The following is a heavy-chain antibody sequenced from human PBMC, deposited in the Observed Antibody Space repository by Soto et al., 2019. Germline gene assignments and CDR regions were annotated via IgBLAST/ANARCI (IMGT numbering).Heavy chain of an antibody. V-gene: IGHV4-59*01. D-gene: IGHD2-21*02. CDR1: GGSISNYY. J-gene: IGHJ4*02. Sequence: PSETLSLTCTVSGGSISNYYWSWIRQPPGKGLEWIGYIYYSGSTNDNPSLKSRVTISVDTSKNQFSLKLSSVTAADTAVYYCARGGCGGDCYWWCLDYWGQGTLVTVSS. CDR3: ARGGCGGDCYWWCLDY. CDR2: IYYSGST.